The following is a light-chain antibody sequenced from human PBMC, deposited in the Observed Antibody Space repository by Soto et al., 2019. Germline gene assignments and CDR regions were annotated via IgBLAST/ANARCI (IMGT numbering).Light chain of an antibody. CDR3: VLYMGSGISV. V-gene: IGLV8-61*01. CDR2: STN. Sequence: QTVVTQEPSFSVSPGGTVTLTCGLSSGSVSTSYYPSWYQQTPGQAPRTLIYSTNTRSSGVPDRFSGSILGNKAALTITGAQADDESDYYCVLYMGSGISVSGGGTQLTVL. CDR1: SGSVSTSYY. J-gene: IGLJ7*01.